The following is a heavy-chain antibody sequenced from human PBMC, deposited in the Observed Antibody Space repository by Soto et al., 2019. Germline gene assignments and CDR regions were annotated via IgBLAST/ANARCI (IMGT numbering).Heavy chain of an antibody. Sequence: QVQLVQSGAEVKKVGASVKVSCKASGYTFTGYYLHWVRQAPGQGLEWMGWINFNTGFTNYVQNFQGRVTMTRDTSITTVYMDLSSMRSDDTAVYYCAREGDGSGSYRGSFFDYWGQGTLVTVSS. J-gene: IGHJ4*02. CDR2: INFNTGFT. V-gene: IGHV1-2*02. CDR1: GYTFTGYY. D-gene: IGHD3-10*01. CDR3: AREGDGSGSYRGSFFDY.